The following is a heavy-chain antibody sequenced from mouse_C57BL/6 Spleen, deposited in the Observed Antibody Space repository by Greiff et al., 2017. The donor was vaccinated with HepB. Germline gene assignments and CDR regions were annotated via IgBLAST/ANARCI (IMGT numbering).Heavy chain of an antibody. D-gene: IGHD1-1*01. CDR1: GYTFTEYT. CDR2: FYPGSGSI. Sequence: VQLQQSGAELVKPGASVKLSCKASGYTFTEYTIHWVKQRSGQGLEWIGWFYPGSGSIKYNEKFKDKATLTADKSSSTVYMELSRLTSEDSAVYFCARHEEPSYYYGSSLPWYFDVWGTGTTVTVSS. CDR3: ARHEEPSYYYGSSLPWYFDV. V-gene: IGHV1-62-2*01. J-gene: IGHJ1*03.